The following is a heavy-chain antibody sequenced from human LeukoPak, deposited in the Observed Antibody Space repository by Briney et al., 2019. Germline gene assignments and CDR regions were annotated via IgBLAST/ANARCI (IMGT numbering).Heavy chain of an antibody. V-gene: IGHV3-23*01. Sequence: PGGSLRLSCAASGFTFISYAVTWVRQAPGKGLEWVSTISGSGGSGSSTYYADSVKGRVTISRDNSNNTLYLQMNSLRAEDTAVYYCAKSRSSIAAALNYWGQGTLVTVSS. CDR1: GFTFISYA. CDR3: AKSRSSIAAALNY. D-gene: IGHD6-6*01. J-gene: IGHJ4*02. CDR2: ISGSGGSGSST.